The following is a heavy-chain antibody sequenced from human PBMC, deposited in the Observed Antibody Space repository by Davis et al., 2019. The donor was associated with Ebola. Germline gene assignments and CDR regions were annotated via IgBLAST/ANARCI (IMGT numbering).Heavy chain of an antibody. Sequence: AGSLCLSCAASGFTASSNYMTWVRQAPGKGLEWVSVIYSGGSTYYADSVKGRFTISRHNSKNTLYLQMNSLRAEDTAVYYCARAPGQWLVREFDYWGQGTLVTVSS. CDR3: ARAPGQWLVREFDY. CDR2: IYSGGST. D-gene: IGHD6-19*01. CDR1: GFTASSNY. J-gene: IGHJ4*02. V-gene: IGHV3-53*04.